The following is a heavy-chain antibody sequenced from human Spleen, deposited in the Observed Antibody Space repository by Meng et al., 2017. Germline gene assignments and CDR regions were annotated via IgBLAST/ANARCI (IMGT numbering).Heavy chain of an antibody. CDR3: ARVPYDSSGYYFDY. D-gene: IGHD3-22*01. CDR1: GGSISSGDW. V-gene: IGHV4-4*02. CDR2: IYQSGST. J-gene: IGHJ4*02. Sequence: SETLSLTCAVSGGSISSGDWWSWVRQPPGKGLEWIGEIYQSGSTNYNPSLKSRLTISVDKSKNQISLYLTSMTAADTAVYYCARVPYDSSGYYFDYWGQGTLVTVSS.